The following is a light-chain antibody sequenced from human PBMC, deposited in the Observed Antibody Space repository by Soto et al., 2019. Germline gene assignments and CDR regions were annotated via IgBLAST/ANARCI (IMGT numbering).Light chain of an antibody. Sequence: EIVLTQSPGTLSMSPGERATLSCRASQSLSSSSISWYQQKPRQAPRLLISVASSRAADIPDRFSGSGSGTDFTLTINRLEPEDFAVYYCQQYDSSPRTFGQGTKVDIK. CDR3: QQYDSSPRT. CDR2: VAS. CDR1: QSLSSSS. J-gene: IGKJ1*01. V-gene: IGKV3-20*01.